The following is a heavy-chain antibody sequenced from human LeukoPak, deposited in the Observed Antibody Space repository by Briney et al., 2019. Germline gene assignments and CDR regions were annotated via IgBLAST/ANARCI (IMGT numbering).Heavy chain of an antibody. V-gene: IGHV3-30*18. CDR2: ISYDGSNK. CDR1: GFTFSSYG. J-gene: IGHJ4*02. Sequence: GGSLRLSCAASGFTFSSYGMHWVRQAPGKGLEWVAVISYDGSNKYYADSVKGRFTISRGNSKNTLYLQMNSLRAEDTAVYYCAKDERWLQFPVLTLDYWGQGTLVTVSS. D-gene: IGHD5-24*01. CDR3: AKDERWLQFPVLTLDY.